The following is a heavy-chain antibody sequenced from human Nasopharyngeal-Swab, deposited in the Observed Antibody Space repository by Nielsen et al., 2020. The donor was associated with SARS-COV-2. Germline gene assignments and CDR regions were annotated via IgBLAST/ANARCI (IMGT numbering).Heavy chain of an antibody. Sequence: GESLKISCAASGFTVSSNYMSWVRQAPGKGLEWVSVIYSGGSTYYADSVKGRFTISRDNSKNTLYPQMNSLRAEDTAVYYCARDVAAAGYYFDYWGQGTLGTVSS. CDR1: GFTVSSNY. CDR2: IYSGGST. D-gene: IGHD6-13*01. CDR3: ARDVAAAGYYFDY. J-gene: IGHJ4*02. V-gene: IGHV3-66*01.